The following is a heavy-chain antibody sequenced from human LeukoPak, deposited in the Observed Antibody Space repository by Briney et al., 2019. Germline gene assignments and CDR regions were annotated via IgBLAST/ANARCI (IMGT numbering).Heavy chain of an antibody. CDR1: GFTFSSYE. Sequence: GGSLRLSCAASGFTFSSYEMNWVRQAPGKGLEWVSYISSGGSTIYYADSVKGRFTISRDNAKNSLYLQMNSLRAEDTAVYYCARDRSAGGSYSYHDAFDIWGQGTMVTVSS. CDR2: ISSGGSTI. D-gene: IGHD1-26*01. V-gene: IGHV3-48*03. CDR3: ARDRSAGGSYSYHDAFDI. J-gene: IGHJ3*02.